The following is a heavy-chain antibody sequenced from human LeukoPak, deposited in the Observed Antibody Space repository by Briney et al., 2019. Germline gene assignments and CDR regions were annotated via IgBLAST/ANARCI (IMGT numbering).Heavy chain of an antibody. CDR2: ISSSGSTI. CDR3: AKDGNGSGSYYYYYYMDV. CDR1: GFTFSSYE. D-gene: IGHD3-10*01. J-gene: IGHJ6*03. V-gene: IGHV3-48*03. Sequence: GGSLRLSCAASGFTFSSYEMNWVRQAPGKGLEWVSYISSSGSTIYYADSVKGRFTISRDNSKNTLYLQMNSLRAEDTAVHYCAKDGNGSGSYYYYYYMDVWGKGTTVTISS.